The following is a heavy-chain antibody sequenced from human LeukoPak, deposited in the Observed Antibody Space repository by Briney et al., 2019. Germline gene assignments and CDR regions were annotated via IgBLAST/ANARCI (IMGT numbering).Heavy chain of an antibody. Sequence: ASVKVSCKASGYTFTGYYMHWVRQAPGQGLEWMGRINPNSGGTNYAQKFQGRVTMTRDTSISTAYMELSRLRSDDTAVYYCARVERLREGLTFDYWGQGTLVTVSS. V-gene: IGHV1-2*06. J-gene: IGHJ4*02. CDR3: ARVERLREGLTFDY. CDR2: INPNSGGT. D-gene: IGHD6-25*01. CDR1: GYTFTGYY.